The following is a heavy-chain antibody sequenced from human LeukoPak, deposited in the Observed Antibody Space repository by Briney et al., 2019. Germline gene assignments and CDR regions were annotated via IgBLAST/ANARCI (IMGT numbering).Heavy chain of an antibody. Sequence: GGSLRLSCAASVFTVSSNCLSWVRQAPGKGLKWVSVICGGGSTYYADSVKGRFTISRDNSKNTVYLQMNSLRAEDSAVYYCATEASSRGPPMYWGQGTLVTVSS. CDR1: VFTVSSNC. V-gene: IGHV3-53*01. J-gene: IGHJ4*02. CDR2: ICGGGST. D-gene: IGHD5-12*01. CDR3: ATEASSRGPPMY.